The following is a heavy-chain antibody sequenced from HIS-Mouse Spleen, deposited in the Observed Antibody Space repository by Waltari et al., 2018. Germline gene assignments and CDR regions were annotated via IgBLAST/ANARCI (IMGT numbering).Heavy chain of an antibody. J-gene: IGHJ2*01. Sequence: QLQLQESGPGLVKPSETLSLTCQVSGGSISRRTFFWGRIRQPPGKGLEWIGSIYYSGSTYYNPSLKSRVTISVDTSKNQFSLKLSSVTAADTAVYYCAREIPYSSSWYDWYFDLWGRGTLVTVS. V-gene: IGHV4-39*07. CDR1: GGSISRRTFF. D-gene: IGHD6-13*01. CDR2: IYYSGST. CDR3: AREIPYSSSWYDWYFDL.